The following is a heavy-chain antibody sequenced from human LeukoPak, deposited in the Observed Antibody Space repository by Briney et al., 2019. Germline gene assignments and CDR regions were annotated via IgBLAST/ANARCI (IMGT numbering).Heavy chain of an antibody. CDR3: ARLASGYNGTHFDY. CDR2: IYHGDSDT. D-gene: IGHD3-22*01. V-gene: IGHV5-51*01. Sequence: GGALKISRKVSEYSLIRYRIGWVRQMPAKDVEWVGIIYHGDSDTRYRPSFRGQVTISDDKSNSTAYLQWSSLKDSDTAMYYCARLASGYNGTHFDYWGQGTLVTVSS. J-gene: IGHJ4*02. CDR1: EYSLIRYR.